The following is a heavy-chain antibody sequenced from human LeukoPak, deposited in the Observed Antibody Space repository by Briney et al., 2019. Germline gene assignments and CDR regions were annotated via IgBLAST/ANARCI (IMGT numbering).Heavy chain of an antibody. D-gene: IGHD2-2*01. CDR3: ASFSYCSSTSCYPHDAFDI. V-gene: IGHV1-46*01. CDR2: INPSGGSP. J-gene: IGHJ3*02. Sequence: ASVKVSCKASGYTFTSYYMHWVRQAPGQGLEWMGIINPSGGSPSYAQKFQGRVTMPRDTSTSTVYMELSSLRSEDTAVYYCASFSYCSSTSCYPHDAFDIWGQGTMVTVSS. CDR1: GYTFTSYY.